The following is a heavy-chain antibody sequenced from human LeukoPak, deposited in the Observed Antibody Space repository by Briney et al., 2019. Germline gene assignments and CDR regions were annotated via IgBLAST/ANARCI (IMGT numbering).Heavy chain of an antibody. CDR1: GGSISSSSYY. CDR3: ARGSGSYYYYYYMDV. Sequence: ETLSLTCTVSGGSISSSSYYWGWIRQPPGKGLEWIGSIYYSGSTYYNPSLKSRVTISVDTSKNQFSLKLSSVTAADTAVYYCARGSGSYYYYYYMDVWGKGTTVTVSS. D-gene: IGHD1-26*01. J-gene: IGHJ6*03. V-gene: IGHV4-39*07. CDR2: IYYSGST.